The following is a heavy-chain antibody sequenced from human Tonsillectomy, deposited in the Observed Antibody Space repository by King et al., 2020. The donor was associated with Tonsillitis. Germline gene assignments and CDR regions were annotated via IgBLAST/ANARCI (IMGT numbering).Heavy chain of an antibody. D-gene: IGHD3-22*01. J-gene: IGHJ4*02. Sequence: QLQESGSGLVKPSQTLSLTCAVSGGSISSGYYSWSWIRQPPGKGLEWIGYIHHSGITYYNPSLKSRVTISVDRSKNQFSLKLNSVTAADTAVYYCARGGSYYYDSSGYYPNAYYFDYWGQGTLVTVSS. CDR2: IHHSGIT. CDR3: ARGGSYYYDSSGYYPNAYYFDY. CDR1: GGSISSGYYS. V-gene: IGHV4-30-2*01.